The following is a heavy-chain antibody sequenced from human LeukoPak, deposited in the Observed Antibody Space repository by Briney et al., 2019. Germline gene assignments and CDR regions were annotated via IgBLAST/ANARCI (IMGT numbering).Heavy chain of an antibody. CDR3: ARPLNYYDSSVAFDI. D-gene: IGHD3-22*01. CDR2: VYESGDR. J-gene: IGHJ3*02. Sequence: SETLSLTCTVSGGSINNYYWSWIRQPPGKGLERIAYVYESGDRGYNPSLKSRVTISVDTSKNQFSLKLSSVTAADTAVYYCARPLNYYDSSVAFDIWGQGTMVTVSS. CDR1: GGSINNYY. V-gene: IGHV4-59*08.